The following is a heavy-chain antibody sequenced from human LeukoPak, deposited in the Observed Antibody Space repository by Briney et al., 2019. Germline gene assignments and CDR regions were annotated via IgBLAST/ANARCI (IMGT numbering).Heavy chain of an antibody. CDR2: IYYSGST. Sequence: PSETLSLTCTVSGGSISSYYWSWIRQPPGKGLECLGYIYYSGSTNYNPSLKSRVTISVDTSKNQFSLKLSSVTAADTAVYYCAIGGYSYGYGHYLDYWGQGTLVTVSS. V-gene: IGHV4-59*01. J-gene: IGHJ4*02. CDR3: AIGGYSYGYGHYLDY. CDR1: GGSISSYY. D-gene: IGHD5-18*01.